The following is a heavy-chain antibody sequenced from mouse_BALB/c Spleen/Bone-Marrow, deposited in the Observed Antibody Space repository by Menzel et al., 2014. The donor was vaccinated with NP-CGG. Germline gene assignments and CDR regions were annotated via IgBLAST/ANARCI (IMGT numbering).Heavy chain of an antibody. CDR3: ARFPMDY. V-gene: IGHV7-3*02. CDR1: GFPFTDYY. J-gene: IGHJ4*01. Sequence: EVHLVESGGGLVQPGGSLRLSCTTSGFPFTDYYMSWVRQPPGKALEWLAFIRNKAYGYTTEYSASVRGRFTISRDNSQSILYLQMNTLRAEDSATYYCARFPMDYWGQGTSVTVSS. CDR2: IRNKAYGYTT.